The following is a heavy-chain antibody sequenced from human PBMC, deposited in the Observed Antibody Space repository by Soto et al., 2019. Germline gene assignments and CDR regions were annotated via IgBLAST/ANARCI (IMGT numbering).Heavy chain of an antibody. CDR2: ISGSGGST. J-gene: IGHJ4*02. V-gene: IGHV3-23*01. Sequence: GGSLRLSCAASGFTFSSYAMSWVRQAPGKGLEWVSAISGSGGSTYYAEYVKGRFTISRDNSKNTLYLQMNSLRAEDTAVYFCAKRYLGGYSYALTFDYWGQGTLVTVSS. CDR3: AKRYLGGYSYALTFDY. CDR1: GFTFSSYA. D-gene: IGHD5-18*01.